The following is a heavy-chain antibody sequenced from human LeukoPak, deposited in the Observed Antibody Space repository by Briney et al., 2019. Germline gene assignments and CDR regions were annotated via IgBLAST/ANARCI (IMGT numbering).Heavy chain of an antibody. Sequence: GGSLRLSCAASGFTFSSYAMSWVRQAPGKGLKWVSAISGSGGSTYYADSVKGRFTISRDNSKNTLYLQMNSLRAEDTAVYYCATEVTYYYDSSGSPSFDYWGQGTLVTVSS. CDR2: ISGSGGST. D-gene: IGHD3-22*01. V-gene: IGHV3-23*01. CDR3: ATEVTYYYDSSGSPSFDY. CDR1: GFTFSSYA. J-gene: IGHJ4*02.